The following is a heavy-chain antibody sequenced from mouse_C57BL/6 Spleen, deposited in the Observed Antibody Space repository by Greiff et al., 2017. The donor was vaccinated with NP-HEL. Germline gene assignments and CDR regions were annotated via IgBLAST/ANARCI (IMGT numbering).Heavy chain of an antibody. D-gene: IGHD2-10*01. Sequence: EVKLQESGPCLVKPSQSLSLTCSVTCYSITSGYYWNWIRQFPGNKLEWMGYISYDGSNNYNPSLKNRISITRDTPKNQFFLKLNSVTTEDTATYYCARDSPYYGNYYAMDYWGQVTSVTVSS. CDR1: CYSITSGYY. CDR2: ISYDGSN. CDR3: ARDSPYYGNYYAMDY. J-gene: IGHJ4*01. V-gene: IGHV3-6*01.